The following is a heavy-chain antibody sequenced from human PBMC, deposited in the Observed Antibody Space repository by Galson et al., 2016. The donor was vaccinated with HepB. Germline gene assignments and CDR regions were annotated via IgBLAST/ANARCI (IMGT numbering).Heavy chain of an antibody. D-gene: IGHD2-21*01. V-gene: IGHV4-61*02. J-gene: IGHJ4*02. CDR3: ARGGTCGAFSAAALDY. CDR2: IHTTGST. CDR1: GGSISSGVYY. Sequence: TLSLTCSVSGGSISSGVYYWSWIRQSAGKGLEWIGRIHTTGSTNYNPSLKSRVTISVDTSKNQFSLMVTSVTAADTAVYYCARGGTCGAFSAAALDYWGQGTLVTVSS.